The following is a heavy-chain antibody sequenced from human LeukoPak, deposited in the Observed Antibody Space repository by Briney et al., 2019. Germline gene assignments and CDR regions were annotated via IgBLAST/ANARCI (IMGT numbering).Heavy chain of an antibody. J-gene: IGHJ3*02. CDR3: ASSTYYYDSSGYYDCAFDI. Sequence: SETLSLTCTVSGGSVSGGSYYWSWIRQPPGKGLEWIGYIYYSGSTNYNPSLKSRVTISVDTSKNQFSLKLSSVTAADTAVYYCASSTYYYDSSGYYDCAFDIWGQGTMVTVSS. CDR1: GGSVSGGSYY. V-gene: IGHV4-61*01. CDR2: IYYSGST. D-gene: IGHD3-22*01.